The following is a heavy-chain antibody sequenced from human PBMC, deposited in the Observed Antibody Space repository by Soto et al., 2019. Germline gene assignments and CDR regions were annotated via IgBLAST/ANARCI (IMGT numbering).Heavy chain of an antibody. CDR3: AHSPDSSSWTGRFDP. V-gene: IGHV2-5*02. Sequence: QITLKESGPTLVKPTQTLTLTCTFSGFSLSTSGVGVGWIRQPPGKALEWLALIYWDDDKRYSPSLKRRLTITKDTSKKQVVRTMTNMDPVDTATYYCAHSPDSSSWTGRFDPWGQGTLVTVSS. D-gene: IGHD6-6*01. CDR1: GFSLSTSGVG. CDR2: IYWDDDK. J-gene: IGHJ5*02.